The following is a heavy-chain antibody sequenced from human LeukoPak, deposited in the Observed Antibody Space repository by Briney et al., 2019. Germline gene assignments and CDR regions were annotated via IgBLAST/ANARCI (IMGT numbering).Heavy chain of an antibody. J-gene: IGHJ4*02. CDR1: GFTFSSYA. D-gene: IGHD6-13*01. V-gene: IGHV3-23*01. CDR3: ARVWGRAAAGFIDY. CDR2: ISGSGGST. Sequence: PGGSLRLSCAASGFTFSSYAMSWVRQAPGKGLEWVSAISGSGGSTYYADSVKGRFTISRDNSKNTLYLQMNSLRAEDTAVYYCARVWGRAAAGFIDYWGQGTLVTVSS.